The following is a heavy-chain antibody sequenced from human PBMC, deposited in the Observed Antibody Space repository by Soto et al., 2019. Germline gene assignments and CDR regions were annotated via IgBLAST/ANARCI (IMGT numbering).Heavy chain of an antibody. Sequence: AGGSLRLSGAGSGFTFRSFAMNWVRQAPWKGLEWVSTISSNSAYIYYTDALRGRFTISRDNAKNSLHLQMNSLRAEDTAVYYCTRDASRDSSARGWFDPLGPGTLLAVSS. J-gene: IGHJ5*02. V-gene: IGHV3-21*01. CDR2: ISSNSAYI. CDR3: TRDASRDSSARGWFDP. D-gene: IGHD6-13*01. CDR1: GFTFRSFA.